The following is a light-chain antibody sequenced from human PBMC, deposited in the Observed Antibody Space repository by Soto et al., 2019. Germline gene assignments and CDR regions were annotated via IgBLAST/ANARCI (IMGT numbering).Light chain of an antibody. CDR2: DVS. Sequence: QSALTQAASVSGSPGQSITISCTGTSSDVGGYNYVSWYQQHPGKAPKLMIYDVSDRPSGVSNRFSGSKSGNTASLTISGLQAEDEANYSCSSYINRRTLDISGTGTKVTV. V-gene: IGLV2-14*01. CDR3: SSYINRRTLDI. CDR1: SSDVGGYNY. J-gene: IGLJ1*01.